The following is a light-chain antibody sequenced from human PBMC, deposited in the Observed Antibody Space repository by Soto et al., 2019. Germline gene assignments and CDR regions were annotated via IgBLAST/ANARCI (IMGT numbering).Light chain of an antibody. CDR1: SSDIGYYNY. CDR3: SAYAGSNNVV. V-gene: IGLV2-8*01. Sequence: QSALTQPPSASGSPGQSVAISCTGTSSDIGYYNYVSWYKQHPGQAPELLIYEVNKRPSAVPDRFSGSKSGNTASLTVSGLRVEDEADYCCSAYAGSNNVVFGGGTKLTVL. J-gene: IGLJ2*01. CDR2: EVN.